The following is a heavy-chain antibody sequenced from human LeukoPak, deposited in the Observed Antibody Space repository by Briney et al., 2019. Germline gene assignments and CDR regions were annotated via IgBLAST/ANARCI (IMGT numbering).Heavy chain of an antibody. D-gene: IGHD6-13*01. Sequence: PGRSLRLSCAASGFTFSSYGMHWVRQAPGKGLEWVAVIWYDGSNKYYADSVKGRFTISRDNSKNTLYLQMNSLRAEDTAVYYCARVQNSSSWYLQYYWGQGTLVTVSS. CDR2: IWYDGSNK. J-gene: IGHJ4*02. CDR3: ARVQNSSSWYLQYY. V-gene: IGHV3-33*01. CDR1: GFTFSSYG.